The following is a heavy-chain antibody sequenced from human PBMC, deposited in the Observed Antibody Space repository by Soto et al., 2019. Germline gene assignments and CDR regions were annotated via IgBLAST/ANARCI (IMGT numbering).Heavy chain of an antibody. CDR2: ISGNGADT. D-gene: IGHD2-15*01. CDR3: VRESTPPFFDS. Sequence: PGGSLRLSCAASGFTFSSYAMSWVRQAPGKGLEWVSAISGNGADTSYADSVRGRFTISRDSSTNTIYLQMNSLRVEDTANYFCVRESTPPFFDSWGQGTPDTVSS. V-gene: IGHV3-23*01. J-gene: IGHJ4*02. CDR1: GFTFSSYA.